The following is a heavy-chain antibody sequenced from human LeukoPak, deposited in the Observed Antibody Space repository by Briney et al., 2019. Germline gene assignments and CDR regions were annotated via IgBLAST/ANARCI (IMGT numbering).Heavy chain of an antibody. CDR3: TFITYGDYVFDY. CDR1: GFTFSNAW. D-gene: IGHD4-17*01. Sequence: GSLRLSCAASGFTFSNAWMSWVRQAPGKGLEWVGRIKSKTDGGTTDYAAPVKGRFTISRDDSKNTLYLQMNSLKTEDTAVYYCTFITYGDYVFDYWGQGTLVTVSS. V-gene: IGHV3-15*01. J-gene: IGHJ4*02. CDR2: IKSKTDGGTT.